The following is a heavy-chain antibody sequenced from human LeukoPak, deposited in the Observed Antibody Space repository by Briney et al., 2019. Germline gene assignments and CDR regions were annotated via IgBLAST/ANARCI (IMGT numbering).Heavy chain of an antibody. Sequence: GGSLRLSCAASGFTFSSYAMHWVRQAPGKGLEWVAVISYDGSNKYYADSVKGRFTISRDNSKNTLYLQMNSLRAEDTAVYYCARAKVRRYSGYDYVSLGYWGQGTLVTVSS. CDR1: GFTFSSYA. CDR3: ARAKVRRYSGYDYVSLGY. D-gene: IGHD5-12*01. CDR2: ISYDGSNK. V-gene: IGHV3-30*04. J-gene: IGHJ4*02.